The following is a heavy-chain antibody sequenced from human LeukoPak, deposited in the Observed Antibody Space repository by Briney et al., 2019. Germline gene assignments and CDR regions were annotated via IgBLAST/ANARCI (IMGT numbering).Heavy chain of an antibody. CDR1: GGSISTGGYY. CDR2: IYYSGTT. D-gene: IGHD3-10*01. CDR3: ARKGRGSGTNWFDP. V-gene: IGHV4-31*03. J-gene: IGHJ5*02. Sequence: SETLSLTCTVSGGSISTGGYYWTWIRQHPGKGLEWIGYIYYSGTTYYNPSLESRVTISADTSKNQFSLNLNSVTAADTAVYYCARKGRGSGTNWFDPWGQGTLVIVSS.